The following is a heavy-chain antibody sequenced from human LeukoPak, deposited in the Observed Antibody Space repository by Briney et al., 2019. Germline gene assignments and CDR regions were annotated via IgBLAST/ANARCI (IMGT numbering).Heavy chain of an antibody. CDR2: ISSYGDNT. J-gene: IGHJ4*02. CDR1: GFTFSDYT. D-gene: IGHD4-23*01. V-gene: IGHV3-64*01. Sequence: PGGSVRLFCVASGFTFSDYTMHWVGQAPGKGLEYVSAISSYGDNTYYANSVKDRFTISRDNSKNTLYLQMGSLRADDMAVYYCARATNSYGGNSDYWGQGTLATVSS. CDR3: ARATNSYGGNSDY.